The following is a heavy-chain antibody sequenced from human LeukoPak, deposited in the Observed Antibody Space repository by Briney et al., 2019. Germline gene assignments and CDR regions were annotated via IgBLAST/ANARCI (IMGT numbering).Heavy chain of an antibody. CDR1: GFAFSRYA. V-gene: IGHV3-64*01. CDR2: ISSNGGST. D-gene: IGHD3-22*01. J-gene: IGHJ4*01. CDR3: ASSYYYDSTSYYPFDY. Sequence: PGGSLRLSCAASGFAFSRYAMHWVRQAPGKGLELVSAISSNGGSTYYANSVKGRFTISRDNSKNTVYLQMGSLRPEDMAVYYCASSYYYDSTSYYPFDYWGHGTLVTVSS.